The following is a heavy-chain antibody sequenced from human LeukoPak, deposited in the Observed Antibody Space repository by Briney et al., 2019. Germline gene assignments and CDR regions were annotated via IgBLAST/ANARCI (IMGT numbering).Heavy chain of an antibody. Sequence: GGSPRLSCAASRFSSSGYWMNCVRQAPEKGLEWVALINPDGSQTYYVDSVKGRFTISRDNAENSLYLQMNSLRADDTAVYYCARDLGYDSLDPGGQGTLVTVSS. J-gene: IGHJ5*02. CDR2: INPDGSQT. D-gene: IGHD5-12*01. CDR1: RFSSSGYW. CDR3: ARDLGYDSLDP. V-gene: IGHV3-7*01.